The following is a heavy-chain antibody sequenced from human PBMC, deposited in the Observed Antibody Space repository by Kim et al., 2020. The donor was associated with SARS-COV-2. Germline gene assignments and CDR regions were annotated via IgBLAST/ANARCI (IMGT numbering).Heavy chain of an antibody. CDR3: AKDRVSSGYYYDY. V-gene: IGHV3-23*01. D-gene: IGHD3-22*01. J-gene: IGHJ4*02. Sequence: YADAVKGRVTISRDIYKNTLYLQMNSLGAEDTAVYYYAKDRVSSGYYYDYWGQGTMVTVSS.